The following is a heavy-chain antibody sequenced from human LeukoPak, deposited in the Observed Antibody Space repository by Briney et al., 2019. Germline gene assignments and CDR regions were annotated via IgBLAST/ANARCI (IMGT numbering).Heavy chain of an antibody. CDR2: INYSGYS. D-gene: IGHD3-22*01. J-gene: IGHJ4*02. CDR3: VREVLSMIEVGYFDS. Sequence: SETLSLTCTVSGGSISGGGYYWNWIRQHPGKGLEWIGHINYSGYSNYYPFLRSRVTMSVDTSRNRFSLKLTSVSAADTAVYYCVREVLSMIEVGYFDSWGQGTLVTVSS. V-gene: IGHV4-31*03. CDR1: GGSISGGGYY.